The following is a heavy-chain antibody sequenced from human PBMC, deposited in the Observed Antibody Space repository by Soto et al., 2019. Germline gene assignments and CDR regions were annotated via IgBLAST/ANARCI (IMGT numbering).Heavy chain of an antibody. CDR1: GFTFSSYG. J-gene: IGHJ6*02. Sequence: QVQLVESGGGVVQPGRSLRLSCAASGFTFSSYGMHWVRQAPGKGLESVAVIWYDGSNKYYADSVKGRFTISRDNSKNTLYLQMNSLRAEDTAVYYCARGEYSSASVKRRRNGMDVWGQGTTVTVSS. D-gene: IGHD6-6*01. V-gene: IGHV3-33*01. CDR3: ARGEYSSASVKRRRNGMDV. CDR2: IWYDGSNK.